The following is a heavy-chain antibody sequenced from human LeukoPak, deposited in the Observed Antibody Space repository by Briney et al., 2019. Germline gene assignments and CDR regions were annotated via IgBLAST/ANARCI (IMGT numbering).Heavy chain of an antibody. D-gene: IGHD3-16*01. CDR3: AKARAGFSDSWGLDWFDP. CDR1: GYTFTSYG. Sequence: ASVKVSCKASGYTFTSYGISWVRQAPGQGLEWMGWISAYNGNTNYAQKLQGRVTMTTDTSTSTAYMELRSLRSDDTAVYYCAKARAGFSDSWGLDWFDPWGQGTLVTVSS. CDR2: ISAYNGNT. J-gene: IGHJ5*02. V-gene: IGHV1-18*01.